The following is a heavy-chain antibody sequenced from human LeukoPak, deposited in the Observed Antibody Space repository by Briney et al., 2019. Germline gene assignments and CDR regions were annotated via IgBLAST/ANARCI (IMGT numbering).Heavy chain of an antibody. V-gene: IGHV3-21*01. CDR1: GFTFSSDS. J-gene: IGHJ4*02. Sequence: GGCLRLSCAPSGFTFSSDSMNSVRQAPGKGLEWGSSISSSSSYIYYADSVKGRFTISRDNAKNSLYLQMNSLRAEDTAVYYCARDGDTAMAPFDYWGQGTLVTVSS. D-gene: IGHD5-18*01. CDR3: ARDGDTAMAPFDY. CDR2: ISSSSSYI.